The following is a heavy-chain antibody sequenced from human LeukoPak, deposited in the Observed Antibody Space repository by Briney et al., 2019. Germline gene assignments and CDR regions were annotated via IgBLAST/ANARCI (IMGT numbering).Heavy chain of an antibody. Sequence: SETLSLTCTVSGGSISNYYWSWIRQPPEKGLEWIGYIYYSGSTNYNPSLKSRVTISIDTSKNQFSLKLSSVTAVDTAVYYCARGRYSSGWFYDYWGQGTLVTVSS. V-gene: IGHV4-59*01. D-gene: IGHD6-19*01. CDR3: ARGRYSSGWFYDY. CDR2: IYYSGST. CDR1: GGSISNYY. J-gene: IGHJ4*02.